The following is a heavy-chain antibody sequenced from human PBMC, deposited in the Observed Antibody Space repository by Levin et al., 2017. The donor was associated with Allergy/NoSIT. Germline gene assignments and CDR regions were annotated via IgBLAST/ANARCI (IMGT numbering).Heavy chain of an antibody. V-gene: IGHV3-21*01. D-gene: IGHD6-19*01. CDR3: ARDSHSSGWDFDY. Sequence: PGGSLRLSCAASGFTCSSYSMTWVRQAPGKGLEWVSYISGDSSYIFYADSVKGRFTISRDNAKNSLYLQMNSLGVEDTAVYYCARDSHSSGWDFDYWGQGTLVTVSS. J-gene: IGHJ4*02. CDR2: ISGDSSYI. CDR1: GFTCSSYS.